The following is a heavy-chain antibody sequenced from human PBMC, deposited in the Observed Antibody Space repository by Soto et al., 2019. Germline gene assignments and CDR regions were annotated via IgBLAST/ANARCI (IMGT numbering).Heavy chain of an antibody. CDR1: GFTFSSYA. CDR3: ARYVYCSSTSCYMAHDYYYYYMDV. D-gene: IGHD2-2*02. CDR2: ISGSGSGK. Sequence: GGSLRLSCAASGFTFSSYAMSWVRQAPGKGLEWVSDISGSGSGKYYVDSVKGRFTISRDNAKNTLYLQMNSLRAEDTAVYYCARYVYCSSTSCYMAHDYYYYYMDVWGKGTTVTVSS. J-gene: IGHJ6*03. V-gene: IGHV3-23*01.